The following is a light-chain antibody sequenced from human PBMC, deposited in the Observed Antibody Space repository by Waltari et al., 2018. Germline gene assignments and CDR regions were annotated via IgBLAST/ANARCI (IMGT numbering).Light chain of an antibody. CDR3: SSYAHNNHFV. CDR1: NSDVGASNY. CDR2: EVT. V-gene: IGLV2-8*01. Sequence: QSVLTQPPSATGSPGQSVTISCPGTNSDVGASNYVSWYQQHPGKVPTLLIYEVTKRPSGVPDRFSGSKSGNTASLTVSGLQADDEADYYCSSYAHNNHFVFGTGTKVTVL. J-gene: IGLJ1*01.